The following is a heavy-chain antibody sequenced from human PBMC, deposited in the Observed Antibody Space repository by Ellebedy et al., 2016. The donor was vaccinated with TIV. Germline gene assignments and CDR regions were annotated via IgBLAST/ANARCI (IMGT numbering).Heavy chain of an antibody. D-gene: IGHD3-3*01. J-gene: IGHJ4*02. Sequence: GESLKISCAASGFTVSSYSMNWVRQAPGKGLEWVSYISSSSYTIYYADSVKGRFTISRANAKNSLYLQMNSLRAEDTAVYYCARVYDSYYFDYWGQGTLVTVSS. V-gene: IGHV3-48*01. CDR1: GFTVSSYS. CDR3: ARVYDSYYFDY. CDR2: ISSSSYTI.